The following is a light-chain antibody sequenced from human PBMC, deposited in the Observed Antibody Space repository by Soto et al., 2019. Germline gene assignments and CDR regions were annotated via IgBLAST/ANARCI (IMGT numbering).Light chain of an antibody. CDR1: QSVSSN. CDR2: GAS. CDR3: QHYNYWPYT. Sequence: EIVMRQSPVTLSVSPGERATLSCRASQSVSSNLAWYQQNPVQAPRLLISGASTRATGIPARFSGSGSGTEFTLTISSLQSEDFAVYYCQHYNYWPYTFGQGTKLEIK. V-gene: IGKV3D-15*01. J-gene: IGKJ2*01.